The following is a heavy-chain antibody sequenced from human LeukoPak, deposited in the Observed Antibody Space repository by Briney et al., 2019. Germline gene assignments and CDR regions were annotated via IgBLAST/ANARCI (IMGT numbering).Heavy chain of an antibody. CDR3: VREARGYHYTYFDY. Sequence: GGSLRLSCTASGLTLGGHDMHWVRQTTGEVLEWVAAVSSGHHAFYAGSVKGRFTVSREDAKNSLYLQMNSLRAGDTAVYYCVREARGYHYTYFDYWGQGSLVTVSS. CDR2: VSSGHHA. CDR1: GLTLGGHD. D-gene: IGHD5-18*01. V-gene: IGHV3-13*01. J-gene: IGHJ4*02.